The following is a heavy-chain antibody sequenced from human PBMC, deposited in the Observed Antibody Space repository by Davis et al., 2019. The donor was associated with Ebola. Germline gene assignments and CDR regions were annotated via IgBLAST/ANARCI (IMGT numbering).Heavy chain of an antibody. Sequence: MPSGTLSLTCTVSGGSISSGGYYWSWIRQHPGKGLEWIGYIYYSGSTYYNPSLKSRVTISVDTSKNQFSLKLSSVTAADTAVYYCARDFGYSSGWYGWFDPWGQGTLVTVSS. CDR1: GGSISSGGYY. D-gene: IGHD6-19*01. J-gene: IGHJ5*02. CDR3: ARDFGYSSGWYGWFDP. CDR2: IYYSGST. V-gene: IGHV4-31*03.